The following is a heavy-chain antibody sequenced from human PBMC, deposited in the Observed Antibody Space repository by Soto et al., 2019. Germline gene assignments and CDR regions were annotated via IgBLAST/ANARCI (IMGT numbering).Heavy chain of an antibody. Sequence: QVQLVQSGAEVKKPGASVKVSCKASGYTFTSYDLNWVRQATGQGLEWMGWMNPNSGNTGYAQKFQGRVTMTRNNAISTAYMELSSLRSEDTAVYYCAREQSSSWRFDYWGQGTLVTVSS. CDR2: MNPNSGNT. CDR3: AREQSSSWRFDY. D-gene: IGHD6-13*01. J-gene: IGHJ4*02. CDR1: GYTFTSYD. V-gene: IGHV1-8*01.